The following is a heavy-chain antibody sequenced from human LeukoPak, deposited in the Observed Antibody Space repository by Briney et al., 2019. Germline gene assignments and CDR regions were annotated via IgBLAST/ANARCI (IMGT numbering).Heavy chain of an antibody. V-gene: IGHV3-74*01. D-gene: IGHD3-16*01. J-gene: IGHJ6*02. CDR3: ARDTSYGMDV. Sequence: GGSLRLSCAASGFAFRTCWMHWVRQAPGKGLVWVSRINGDGSSTNYADSVRGRFTISRDNAKNTLFLQMNSLRVEDTAEYYCARDTSYGMDVWGQGTTVTVSS. CDR2: INGDGSST. CDR1: GFAFRTCW.